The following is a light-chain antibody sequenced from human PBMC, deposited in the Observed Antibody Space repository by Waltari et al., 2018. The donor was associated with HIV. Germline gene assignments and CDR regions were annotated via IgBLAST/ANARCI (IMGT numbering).Light chain of an antibody. CDR1: ASPTPS. J-gene: IGLJ3*02. Sequence: SYQLTQPPSVSVSPGQTARIPCSGAASPTPSASWYQQKPGQAPVLVIYNDSERPSGIPERFSGSSSGTTVTLTISGVQAEDEADYYCQSADSSGTYWVFGGGTKLTVL. CDR2: NDS. CDR3: QSADSSGTYWV. V-gene: IGLV3-25*03.